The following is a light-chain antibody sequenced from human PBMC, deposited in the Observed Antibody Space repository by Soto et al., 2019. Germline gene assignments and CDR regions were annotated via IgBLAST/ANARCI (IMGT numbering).Light chain of an antibody. CDR2: LNSDGSH. CDR1: RRHSNYV. J-gene: IGLJ2*01. V-gene: IGLV4-69*01. CDR3: QTWDTGIQV. Sequence: QLVLTQAPSASASLGASVKLTCTLSRRHSNYVITWHQQQPEKGPRYLMKLNSDGSHNKGDGIPDRFSGSSSGADRYLTISSLQSEDEADYYCQTWDTGIQVFGGGTKLTVL.